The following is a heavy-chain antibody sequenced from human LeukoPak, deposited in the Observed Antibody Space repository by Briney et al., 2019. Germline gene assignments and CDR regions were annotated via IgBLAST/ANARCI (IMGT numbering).Heavy chain of an antibody. D-gene: IGHD3-9*01. J-gene: IGHJ6*03. Sequence: SVKVSCKASGGTFSSYAINWVRQAPGQGLEWMGGIIPIFGTANYAQKFQGRVTITADETTSAAYMELRSLRSDDTAVYYCARISNYDILTGYIYYYYYDMDVWGKGTTVTISS. CDR2: IIPIFGTA. CDR1: GGTFSSYA. CDR3: ARISNYDILTGYIYYYYYDMDV. V-gene: IGHV1-69*13.